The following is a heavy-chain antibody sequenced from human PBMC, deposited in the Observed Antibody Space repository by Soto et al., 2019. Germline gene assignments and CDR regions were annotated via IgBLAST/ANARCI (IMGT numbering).Heavy chain of an antibody. CDR2: IWYDGSNK. Sequence: GGPLRLSCAASGFTFSSYGMHWVRLAPGKGLEWVAVIWYDGSNKYYADSVKGRFTISRDNSKDTLYLQMNSLRAEDTALYYCAKVQGFCTGANCYIVDSWGQGALVTDSS. J-gene: IGHJ4*02. V-gene: IGHV3-33*06. CDR1: GFTFSSYG. CDR3: AKVQGFCTGANCYIVDS. D-gene: IGHD2-15*01.